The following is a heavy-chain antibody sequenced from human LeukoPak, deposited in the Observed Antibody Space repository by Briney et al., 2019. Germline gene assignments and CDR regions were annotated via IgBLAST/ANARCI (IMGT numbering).Heavy chain of an antibody. Sequence: ASVKVSCKASGYTFTGYYMHWVRQAPGQGLEWMGWINPYNGITNYAQKLQGRVTMTTDTSTSTAYMDLRSLRSDDTAVYYCARERSGWFFSNWGQGTLVSVSS. CDR3: ARERSGWFFSN. CDR1: GYTFTGYY. D-gene: IGHD6-19*01. J-gene: IGHJ4*02. V-gene: IGHV1-18*04. CDR2: INPYNGIT.